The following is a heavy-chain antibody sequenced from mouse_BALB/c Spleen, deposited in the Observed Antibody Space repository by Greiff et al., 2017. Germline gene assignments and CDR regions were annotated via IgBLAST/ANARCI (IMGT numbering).Heavy chain of an antibody. CDR3: ARVNYGYDYYAMDY. D-gene: IGHD2-2*01. Sequence: EVQRVESGPGLVKPSQSLSLTCTVTGYSITSDYAWNWIRQFPGNKLECMGYISYSGSTSYNPSLKSRISITRDTSKNQFFLQLNSVTTEDTATYYCARVNYGYDYYAMDYWGQGTSVTVSS. CDR1: GYSITSDYA. CDR2: ISYSGST. V-gene: IGHV3-2*02. J-gene: IGHJ4*01.